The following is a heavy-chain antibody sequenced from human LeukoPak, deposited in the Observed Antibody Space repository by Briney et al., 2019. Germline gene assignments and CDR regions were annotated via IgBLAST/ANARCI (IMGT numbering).Heavy chain of an antibody. CDR1: GFTFSSYS. CDR3: AKDRVTMVRGVITQPFDY. V-gene: IGHV3-23*01. D-gene: IGHD3-10*01. CDR2: ISSSSVYI. Sequence: GGSLRLSCAASGFTFSSYSMNWVRQAPGKGLEWVSSISSSSVYIYYADSVKGRFTISRDNSKNTLYLQMNSLRAEDTAVYYCAKDRVTMVRGVITQPFDYWGQGTLVTVSS. J-gene: IGHJ4*02.